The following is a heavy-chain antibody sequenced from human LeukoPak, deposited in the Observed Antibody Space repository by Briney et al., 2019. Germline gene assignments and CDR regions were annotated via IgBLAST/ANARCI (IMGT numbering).Heavy chain of an antibody. D-gene: IGHD2-2*02. CDR3: ARALYFRRFDY. V-gene: IGHV3-66*01. CDR2: IYSGGST. Sequence: PGGPLRLSCAASGFTVSSNYMSWVRQAPGKGLEWVSVIYSGGSTYYADSVKGRFTISRDNSKNTLYLQMNSLRAEDTAVYYCARALYFRRFDYWGQGTLVTVSS. CDR1: GFTVSSNY. J-gene: IGHJ4*02.